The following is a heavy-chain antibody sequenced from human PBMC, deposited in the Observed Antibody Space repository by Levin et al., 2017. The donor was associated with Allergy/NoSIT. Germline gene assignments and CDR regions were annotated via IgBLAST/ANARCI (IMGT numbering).Heavy chain of an antibody. D-gene: IGHD2-2*01. V-gene: IGHV4-59*01. Sequence: SQTLSLTCTVSGGSISSYYWSWIRQPPGKGLEWIGYIYYSGGTNYNPSLKSRVTISVDTSKNQFSLKLRSVTAADTAVYYCAREGSSAFFNWFDPWGQGTLVTVSS. CDR2: IYYSGGT. J-gene: IGHJ5*02. CDR1: GGSISSYY. CDR3: AREGSSAFFNWFDP.